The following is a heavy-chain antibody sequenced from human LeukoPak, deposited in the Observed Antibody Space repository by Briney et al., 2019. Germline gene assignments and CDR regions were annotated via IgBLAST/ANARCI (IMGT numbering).Heavy chain of an antibody. CDR2: MSSSGSTK. J-gene: IGHJ4*02. CDR3: ARASGEEVDY. CDR1: EFTLSSYE. V-gene: IGHV3-48*03. Sequence: PGGSLRLSCAASEFTLSSYEMNWVRQTPGKGLEWIAYMSSSGSTKNYADSVKGRFTISRDNAKNSLYLQMNSLRAEDTAVYYCARASGEEVDYWGQGTLVTVSS. D-gene: IGHD7-27*01.